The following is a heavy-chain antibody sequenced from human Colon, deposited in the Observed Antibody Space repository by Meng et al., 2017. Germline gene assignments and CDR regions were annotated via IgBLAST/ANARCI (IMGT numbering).Heavy chain of an antibody. Sequence: LVGWGGGSGRPGGSLGLSCAASGFTFDTYAMRWVRQAPGKGLEWVSAIGASGATTYYADSVKGRFTISRDNSKSTVYLQMNGLRAEDTAVYYCARVFGTYYFDCWGQGTLVTVSS. D-gene: IGHD3-10*01. J-gene: IGHJ4*02. CDR3: ARVFGTYYFDC. V-gene: IGHV3-23*04. CDR1: GFTFDTYA. CDR2: IGASGATT.